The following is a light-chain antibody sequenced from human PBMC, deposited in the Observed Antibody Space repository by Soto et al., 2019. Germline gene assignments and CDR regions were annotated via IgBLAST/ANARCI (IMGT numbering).Light chain of an antibody. Sequence: IRMTTSQSSFSASTGDRVTITCRASQGISSYLAWCQQKPGXXPXLLIYAASTLQSGVPSRFSGSGSGTQFTLTISRRQPEDFATYYCQQLNRYPITFGQGTRLEIK. CDR1: QGISSY. CDR2: AAS. CDR3: QQLNRYPIT. J-gene: IGKJ5*01. V-gene: IGKV1-8*01.